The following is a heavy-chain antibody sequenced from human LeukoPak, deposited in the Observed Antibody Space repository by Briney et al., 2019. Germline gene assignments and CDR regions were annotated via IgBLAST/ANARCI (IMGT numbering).Heavy chain of an antibody. CDR3: AKALMKGYYYYGMDV. CDR2: ISWNSGSI. Sequence: GRSLRLSCAASGFTFDDYAMHWVRQAPGKGLEWVSGISWNSGSIGYADSVKGRFTISRDNAKNSLYLQMNSPRAEDTALYYCAKALMKGYYYYGMDVWGQGTTVTVSS. CDR1: GFTFDDYA. D-gene: IGHD2-8*01. V-gene: IGHV3-9*01. J-gene: IGHJ6*02.